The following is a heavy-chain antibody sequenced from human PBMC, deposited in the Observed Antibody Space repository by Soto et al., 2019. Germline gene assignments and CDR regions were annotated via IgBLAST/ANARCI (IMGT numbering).Heavy chain of an antibody. J-gene: IGHJ5*02. CDR1: GFTFSSYA. Sequence: QVQLVESGGGVVQPGRSLRLSCAASGFTFSSYAMHWVRQAPGKGLEWVAVISYDGSNKYYADSVKGRFTISRDNSKNTLNLQMNSMRAEDTAVYYCARGRGTNWFDPWGQGTLVTVS. D-gene: IGHD3-10*01. CDR2: ISYDGSNK. CDR3: ARGRGTNWFDP. V-gene: IGHV3-30-3*01.